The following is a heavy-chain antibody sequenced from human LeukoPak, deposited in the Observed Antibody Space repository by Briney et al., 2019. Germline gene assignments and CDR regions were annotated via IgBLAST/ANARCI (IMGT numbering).Heavy chain of an antibody. V-gene: IGHV3-7*01. CDR3: AKDEVIPGYYYTDV. CDR2: IKQDGSEK. J-gene: IGHJ6*03. Sequence: PGRSLRLSCAASGFTFSSYSMNWVRQAPGKGLEWVANIKQDGSEKYYVDSVKGRFTISRDNAKNSLYLQMNSLRAEDTAVYYCAKDEVIPGYYYTDVWGRGTTVTISS. D-gene: IGHD2/OR15-2a*01. CDR1: GFTFSSYS.